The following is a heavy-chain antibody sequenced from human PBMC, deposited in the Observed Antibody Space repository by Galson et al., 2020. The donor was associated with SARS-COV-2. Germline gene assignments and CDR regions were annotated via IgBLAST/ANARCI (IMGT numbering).Heavy chain of an antibody. CDR3: ARDYRFTICLESYYYMDV. CDR2: ISSSGTT. CDR1: GGSISGSNFY. V-gene: IGHV4-31*03. J-gene: IGHJ6*03. D-gene: IGHD3-3*01. Sequence: SETLSLTCTVSGGSISGSNFYWRGIRQHPGKGLEWIGDISSSGTTDYNPSLKARILISLDSSKKQFSLQVTSVTAADTAVYYCARDYRFTICLESYYYMDVWGKGTTVIVSS.